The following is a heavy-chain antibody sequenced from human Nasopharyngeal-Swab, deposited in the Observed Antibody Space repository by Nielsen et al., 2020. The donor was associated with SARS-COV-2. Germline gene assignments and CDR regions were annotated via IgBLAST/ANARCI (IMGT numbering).Heavy chain of an antibody. Sequence: ASVQVSCKGSGYTFHSFDVTWVRQAPGQGLEWMGWISTQTGYTNYAQRFQGRVTMTTDTFTTTAYMELRSLRFDDAAVYYCARGRGPTDYWGQGTLVTVSS. J-gene: IGHJ4*02. CDR2: ISTQTGYT. D-gene: IGHD3-10*01. CDR1: GYTFHSFD. CDR3: ARGRGPTDY. V-gene: IGHV1-18*01.